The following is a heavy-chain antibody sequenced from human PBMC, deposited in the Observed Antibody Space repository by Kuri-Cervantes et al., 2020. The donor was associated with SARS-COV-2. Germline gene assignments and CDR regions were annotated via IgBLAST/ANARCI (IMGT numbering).Heavy chain of an antibody. V-gene: IGHV3-74*01. D-gene: IGHD4-11*01. CDR3: ARDSMTTRDFDY. Sequence: GESLKISCVASGFTFSGYWMHWVRQAPGKGLVWVSRLTNDGSDAIFADSLKGRFTISSDNAKNMLYLYMNSLRADDTAVYYCARDSMTTRDFDYWGQGTLVTVSS. CDR1: GFTFSGYW. CDR2: LTNDGSDA. J-gene: IGHJ4*02.